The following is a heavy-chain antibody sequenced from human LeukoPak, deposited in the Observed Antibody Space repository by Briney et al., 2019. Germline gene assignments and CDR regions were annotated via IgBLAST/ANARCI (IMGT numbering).Heavy chain of an antibody. CDR1: GFTFSSYS. V-gene: IGHV3-21*01. CDR2: ISSSSSYI. Sequence: PGGSLRLSCAASGFTFSSYSMNWVRQAPGKGLEWVSSISSSSSYIYYADSVKGRFTISRDNAKNSLYLQMNSLRAEDTAVYYCAGTGSSGWYADYWGQGTLVTVSS. D-gene: IGHD6-19*01. J-gene: IGHJ4*02. CDR3: AGTGSSGWYADY.